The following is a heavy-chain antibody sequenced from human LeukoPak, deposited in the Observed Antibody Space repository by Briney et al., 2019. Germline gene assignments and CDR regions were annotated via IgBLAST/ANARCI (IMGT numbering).Heavy chain of an antibody. Sequence: SETLSLTCTVSGGSLSSYYWSWIRQPPGKGLEWIGYIYYSGSTNYNPSLKSRVTISVDTSKNQFSLKLSSVTAADTAVYYCARGVIAAAGTKGFDYWGQGTLVTVSS. J-gene: IGHJ4*02. D-gene: IGHD6-13*01. V-gene: IGHV4-59*01. CDR3: ARGVIAAAGTKGFDY. CDR2: IYYSGST. CDR1: GGSLSSYY.